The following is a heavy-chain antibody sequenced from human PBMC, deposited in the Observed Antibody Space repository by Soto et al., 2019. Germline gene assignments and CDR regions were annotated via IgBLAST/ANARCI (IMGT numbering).Heavy chain of an antibody. CDR3: ARDVGV. CDR2: IYSGGST. Sequence: EVQLVESGGGLVQRGGSLRLSCAASGITVYNNYMSWVRQAPGKGLVWVSVIYSGGSTSYADSVKGRLTISRDGSKNTVYLQMISLRAEDTAVYYCARDVGVWGRGTTVTVSS. J-gene: IGHJ6*04. CDR1: GITVYNNY. V-gene: IGHV3-66*01.